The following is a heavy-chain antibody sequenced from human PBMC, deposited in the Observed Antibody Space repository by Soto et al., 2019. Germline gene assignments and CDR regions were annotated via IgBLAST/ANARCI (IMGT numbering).Heavy chain of an antibody. J-gene: IGHJ4*02. CDR2: ISSSSSYI. CDR1: GFTFSSYS. Sequence: PGGSLRLSCAASGFTFSSYSMNWVRQAPGKGLEWVSSISSSSSYIYYADSVKGRFTISRDNAKNSLYLQMNSLRAEDTAVYYCPRDPSRLSSGWYFDYWGQGTLVTVSS. D-gene: IGHD6-19*01. V-gene: IGHV3-21*01. CDR3: PRDPSRLSSGWYFDY.